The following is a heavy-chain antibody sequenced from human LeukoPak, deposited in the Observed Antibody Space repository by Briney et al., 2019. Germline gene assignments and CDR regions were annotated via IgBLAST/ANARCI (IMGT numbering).Heavy chain of an antibody. Sequence: ASVKVSCKASGYTFTSYDINWVRQATGQGLEWMGWMNPNSGNTGYAQKFQGRVTITRNTSISTAYMELSSLRSEDTAVYYCASFPGHYYGSGFDIWGQGTMVTVSS. CDR3: ASFPGHYYGSGFDI. V-gene: IGHV1-8*03. D-gene: IGHD3-10*01. CDR1: GYTFTSYD. CDR2: MNPNSGNT. J-gene: IGHJ3*02.